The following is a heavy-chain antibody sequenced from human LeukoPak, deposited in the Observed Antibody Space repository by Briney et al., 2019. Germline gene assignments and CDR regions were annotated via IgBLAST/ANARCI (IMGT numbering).Heavy chain of an antibody. Sequence: TSETLSLTCAVYGGSFSGYYWSWIRQPPGKGLEWIGEINHSGSTNYNPSLKSRVTISVDTSKNQFSLKLSSVTAADTAVYYCARHRPSSPTCDYWGQGTLVTVSS. CDR3: ARHRPSSPTCDY. CDR1: GGSFSGYY. V-gene: IGHV4-34*01. CDR2: INHSGST. J-gene: IGHJ4*02.